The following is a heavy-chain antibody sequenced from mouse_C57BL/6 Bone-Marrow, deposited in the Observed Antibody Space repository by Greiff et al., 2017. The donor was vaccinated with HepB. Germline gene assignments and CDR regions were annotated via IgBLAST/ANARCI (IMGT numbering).Heavy chain of an antibody. Sequence: EVKLVESGGGLVKPGGSLKLSCAASGFTFSDYGMHWVRQAPEKGLEWVAYISSGSSTIYYADTVKGRFTISRDNARNTLFLQMTSLRSTDTAMYYCARRGFVTTVVAPNDFDYGGQGTTLPVSS. CDR2: ISSGSSTI. CDR1: GFTFSDYG. J-gene: IGHJ2*01. V-gene: IGHV5-17*01. D-gene: IGHD1-1*01. CDR3: ARRGFVTTVVAPNDFDY.